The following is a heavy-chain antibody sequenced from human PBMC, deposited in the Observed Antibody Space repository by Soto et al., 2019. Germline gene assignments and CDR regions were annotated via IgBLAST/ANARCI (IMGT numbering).Heavy chain of an antibody. Sequence: SETLSLTCTVSGGSISSYYWSWIRQPPGKGLEWIGYIYYSGSTNYNPSLKSRVTISVDTSKNQFSLKLSSVTAADTAVYYCAREERGAGHFDYWGQGTLVTVSS. J-gene: IGHJ4*02. D-gene: IGHD1-26*01. CDR1: GGSISSYY. CDR2: IYYSGST. V-gene: IGHV4-59*12. CDR3: AREERGAGHFDY.